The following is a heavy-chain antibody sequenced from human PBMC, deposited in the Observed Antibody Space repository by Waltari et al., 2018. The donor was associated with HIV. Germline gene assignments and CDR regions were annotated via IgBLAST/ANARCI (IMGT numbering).Heavy chain of an antibody. D-gene: IGHD1-26*01. CDR2: INSDGSTT. CDR3: AKGGANPIDF. V-gene: IGHV3-74*01. CDR1: GFTLSSYW. Sequence: EVRLVESGGGLVQPGGSLRLSCAASGFTLSSYWMHWVRQAPGKGLVWVSRINSDGSTTSYADSVKGRITISRDNAKNTLYLQMNSLRAEDTAVYYCAKGGANPIDFWGQGTLVTVSS. J-gene: IGHJ4*02.